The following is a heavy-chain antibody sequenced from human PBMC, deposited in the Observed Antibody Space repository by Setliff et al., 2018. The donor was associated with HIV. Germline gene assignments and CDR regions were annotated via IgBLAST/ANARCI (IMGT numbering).Heavy chain of an antibody. J-gene: IGHJ4*02. D-gene: IGHD4-17*01. CDR3: ARVETTVTSRLDY. Sequence: SEILSLTCSVSGDSIESHYWGWIRQPPGKGLEWIGSIYHSGSTYYNPALKSRVTISVDTSKNQFSLRLTSVTAADTAVYFCARVETTVTSRLDYWGQGTLVTVSS. CDR2: IYHSGST. CDR1: GDSIESHY. V-gene: IGHV4-38-2*02.